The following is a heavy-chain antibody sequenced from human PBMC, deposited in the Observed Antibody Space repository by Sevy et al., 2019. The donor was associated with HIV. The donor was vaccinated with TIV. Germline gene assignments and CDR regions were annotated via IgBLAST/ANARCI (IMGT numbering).Heavy chain of an antibody. CDR3: ARDPHSVPHWGSFDS. J-gene: IGHJ4*02. D-gene: IGHD3-16*01. CDR1: GFTFTRYV. CDR2: VSEEGTNK. Sequence: GGSLRLSCEASGFTFTRYVFHWVRQAPGKGLEWVAVVSEEGTNKYYADSVKGRFTISRDNSRNTLFLQMQSLRADDTAVYFCARDPHSVPHWGSFDSWGQGTLVTVSS. V-gene: IGHV3-30*03.